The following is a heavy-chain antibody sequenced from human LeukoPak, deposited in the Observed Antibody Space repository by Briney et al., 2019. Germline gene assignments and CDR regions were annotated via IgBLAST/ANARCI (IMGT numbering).Heavy chain of an antibody. V-gene: IGHV1-69*01. J-gene: IGHJ5*02. D-gene: IGHD6-13*01. CDR2: IIPIFGTA. CDR1: GGTFSSYA. CDR3: ARARQYSSSPNWFDP. Sequence: ASVKVSCKASGGTFSSYAISWVRQAPGQGLEWMGGIIPIFGTANYAQKFQGRVTITADESTSTAYMELSSLRSEDTAVYYCARARQYSSSPNWFDPWGQGTLVTVSS.